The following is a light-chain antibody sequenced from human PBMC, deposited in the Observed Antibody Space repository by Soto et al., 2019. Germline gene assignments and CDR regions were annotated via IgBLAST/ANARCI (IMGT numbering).Light chain of an antibody. CDR2: DAS. J-gene: IGKJ2*01. V-gene: IGKV1-33*01. CDR1: QDINNY. CDR3: QQYDNLPYT. Sequence: DIQMTQSPSSLSASVGDRVTITCKASQDINNYLNWYQQKPGKAPKLLIYDASNLETGVPSRFSGSGSGTDFTFTISSLQPEDIAAYYCQQYDNLPYTFGQGTKLEIK.